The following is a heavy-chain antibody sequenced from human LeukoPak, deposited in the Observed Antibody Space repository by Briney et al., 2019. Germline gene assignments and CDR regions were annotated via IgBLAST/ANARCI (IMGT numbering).Heavy chain of an antibody. CDR3: ARDITGAYYGSGSY. V-gene: IGHV4-59*01. Sequence: PSETLSLTCTVSGGSISSYYWSWIRQPPGKGLEWIGYIYYSGSTNYNPSLNSRVTISVDTSKNQFSLKLSSVTAADTAVYYCARDITGAYYGSGSYWGQGTLVTVSS. CDR2: IYYSGST. D-gene: IGHD3-10*01. CDR1: GGSISSYY. J-gene: IGHJ4*02.